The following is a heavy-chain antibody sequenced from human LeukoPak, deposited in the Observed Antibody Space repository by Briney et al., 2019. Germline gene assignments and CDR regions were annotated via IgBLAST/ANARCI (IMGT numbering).Heavy chain of an antibody. CDR1: GFTFSTYA. J-gene: IGHJ6*02. CDR3: AREWDQGYYDSSGYWLSYGMDV. CDR2: ISYDGSSK. V-gene: IGHV3-30-3*01. D-gene: IGHD3-22*01. Sequence: PGRSLRLSCAASGFTFSTYAMHWVRQAPGKGLEWVAVISYDGSSKYYADSVKGRFTISRDNSKNTLYLQMNSLRAEDTAVYYCAREWDQGYYDSSGYWLSYGMDVWGRGTTVTVSS.